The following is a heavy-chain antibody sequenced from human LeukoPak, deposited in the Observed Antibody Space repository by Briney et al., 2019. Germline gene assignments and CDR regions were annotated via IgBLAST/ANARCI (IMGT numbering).Heavy chain of an antibody. CDR2: ISSSGSTI. D-gene: IGHD4-17*01. J-gene: IGHJ4*02. CDR3: ATHSSDYGDYTIEY. V-gene: IGHV3-11*01. Sequence: GGSLRLSCAASGFTFSDYYMSWIRQAPGKGLEWVSYISSSGSTIYYADSVKGRFTISRDNAKNSLYLQMNSLRAEDTAVYYCATHSSDYGDYTIEYWGRGTLVTVSS. CDR1: GFTFSDYY.